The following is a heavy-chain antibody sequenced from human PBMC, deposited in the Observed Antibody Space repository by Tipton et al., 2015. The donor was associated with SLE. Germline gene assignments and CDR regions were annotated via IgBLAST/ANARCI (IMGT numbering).Heavy chain of an antibody. CDR2: ISAYNSNT. V-gene: IGHV1-18*01. D-gene: IGHD1/OR15-1a*01. CDR3: ARDDSWSNDY. CDR1: GYTFTSYG. J-gene: IGHJ4*02. Sequence: QSGAEVKKPGASVKVSCKASGYTFTSYGISWVRQAPGQGLEWMGWISAYNSNTHCAQKLQGRVTMTKDTSTSTAYMELRSLRSDVTAVYYCARDDSWSNDYWGQGPLVTVSS.